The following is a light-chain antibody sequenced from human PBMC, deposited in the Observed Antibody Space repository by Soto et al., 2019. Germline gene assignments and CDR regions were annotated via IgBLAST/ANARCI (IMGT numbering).Light chain of an antibody. CDR2: EVS. CDR3: LSYTVTSILV. CDR1: NSDVGAYNY. Sequence: QSALTQPASVSGSPGQSITISCTGTNSDVGAYNYVSWFQQHPGKAPKLIIFEVSNRPSGVSHRFSGSKSGTTASLTISGLQTEDEADYYCLSYTVTSILVFGGGTKVTVL. J-gene: IGLJ3*02. V-gene: IGLV2-14*01.